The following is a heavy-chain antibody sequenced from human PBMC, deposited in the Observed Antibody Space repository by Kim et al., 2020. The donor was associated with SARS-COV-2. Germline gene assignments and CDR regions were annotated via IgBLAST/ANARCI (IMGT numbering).Heavy chain of an antibody. Sequence: GGSLRLSCAASGLTVSDNHMSWVRQAPGKGLEWVSVISKDGNTNYADSVKGRFTISRDTSKNTLYLQMNNLRDEDTAMSPCAKDPTNRLGTSYENYWGQG. V-gene: IGHV3-66*01. CDR2: ISKDGNT. CDR1: GLTVSDNH. D-gene: IGHD3-16*01. CDR3: AKDPTNRLGTSYENY. J-gene: IGHJ1*01.